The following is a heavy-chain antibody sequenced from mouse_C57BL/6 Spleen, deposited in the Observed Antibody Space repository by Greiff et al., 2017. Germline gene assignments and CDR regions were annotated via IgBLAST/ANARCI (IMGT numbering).Heavy chain of an antibody. Sequence: VQLQQPGAELVKPGASVQLSCKASGYTFTSYWMQWVKQRPGQGLEWIGELDPSDSYTNYNQKFKGKATLTVDTSTSTAYMQHSSLTSEDSAVYYRARVAYYYGSRRYAMDYWGQGTSVTVSS. CDR2: LDPSDSYT. CDR1: GYTFTSYW. V-gene: IGHV1-50*01. CDR3: ARVAYYYGSRRYAMDY. J-gene: IGHJ4*01. D-gene: IGHD1-1*01.